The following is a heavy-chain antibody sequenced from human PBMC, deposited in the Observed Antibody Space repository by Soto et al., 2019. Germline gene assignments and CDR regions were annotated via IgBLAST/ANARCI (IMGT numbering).Heavy chain of an antibody. J-gene: IGHJ6*03. CDR1: GFTFSSYG. CDR2: IWYDGSNK. D-gene: IGHD1-26*01. Sequence: GSLRLSCAASGFTFSSYGMHWVRRAPGKGLEWVAVIWYDGSNKYYADSVKGRFTISRDNSKNTLYLQMNSLRAEDTAVYYCARDIGHKDHYHMDVWGKGTTVTVSS. V-gene: IGHV3-33*01. CDR3: ARDIGHKDHYHMDV.